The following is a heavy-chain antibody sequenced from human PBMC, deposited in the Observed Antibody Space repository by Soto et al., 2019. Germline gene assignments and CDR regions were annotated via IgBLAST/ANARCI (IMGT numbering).Heavy chain of an antibody. CDR1: GASINDGAYY. Sequence: QVQLQESGPGLVKPAQTLSLTCTVSGASINDGAYYWNWVRQHPEKGLEWIGYIRYSGNTYYNPSIKSLSIISLDTCKNQYSLMLSSVSAADTAMYYCARSNYGDYGAQPDHWGQGTPVTVSS. V-gene: IGHV4-31*01. CDR3: ARSNYGDYGAQPDH. J-gene: IGHJ4*02. D-gene: IGHD4-17*01. CDR2: IRYSGNT.